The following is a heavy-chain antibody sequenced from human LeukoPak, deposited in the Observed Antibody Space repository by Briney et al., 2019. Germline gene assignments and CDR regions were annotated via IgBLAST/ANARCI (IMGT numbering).Heavy chain of an antibody. J-gene: IGHJ4*02. CDR1: GGSFSGYY. Sequence: AETLSLTCAVYGGSFSGYYWSWIRQPPGKGLEWIGEINHSGSTNYNPSLKSRVTISVDTTTNQFSLKLSSVTAADTAYYFCARYYGSGRDADYWGQGTLVIVSS. V-gene: IGHV4-34*01. D-gene: IGHD3-10*01. CDR2: INHSGST. CDR3: ARYYGSGRDADY.